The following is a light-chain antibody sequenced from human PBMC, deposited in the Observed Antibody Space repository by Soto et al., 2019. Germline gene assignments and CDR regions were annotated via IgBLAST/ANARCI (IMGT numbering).Light chain of an antibody. CDR2: WAS. V-gene: IGKV4-1*01. CDR3: QQYYSPSYT. Sequence: DIVMTQSPDSLAVSLGERATINCKSSQSVLYSSKNKNYLAWYQQKPRQPPKLLIYWASTRESGVPDRFSGSGSDIDFTLTISSLQAEDVAVYYCQQYYSPSYTFVQGTKLEIK. CDR1: QSVLYSSKNKNY. J-gene: IGKJ2*01.